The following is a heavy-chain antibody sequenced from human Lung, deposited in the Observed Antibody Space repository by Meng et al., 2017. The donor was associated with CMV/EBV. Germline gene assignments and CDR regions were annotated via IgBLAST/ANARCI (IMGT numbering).Heavy chain of an antibody. CDR2: MNPDRGAV. CDR3: ARDLKGTTVTATGLYGMDV. CDR1: GYTFTGYY. V-gene: IGHV1-2*02. J-gene: IGHJ6*02. D-gene: IGHD4-11*01. Sequence: SVXVSXXASGYTFTGYYILWVRQAPGQGLEWMGWMNPDRGAVNYVQKFQGRVTMTRDSSISTAYMELSRLRSDDTAVYYCARDLKGTTVTATGLYGMDVWGQGTTVXVSS.